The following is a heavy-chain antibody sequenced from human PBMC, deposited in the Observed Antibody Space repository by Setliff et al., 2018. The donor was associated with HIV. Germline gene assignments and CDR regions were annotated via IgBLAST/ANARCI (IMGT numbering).Heavy chain of an antibody. CDR1: GYTFTSYD. CDR2: MNPNSGNR. V-gene: IGHV1-8*03. CDR3: ARGFSDFFYNYYMAV. J-gene: IGHJ6*03. Sequence: ASVKVSCKTSGYTFTSYDVNWVRQATGQGLEWMGWMNPNSGNRGYAKKFQGRVTITRNTSISTVYMDLDSLRSDDAVVYYCARGFSDFFYNYYMAVWGKGTTVT. D-gene: IGHD3-3*01.